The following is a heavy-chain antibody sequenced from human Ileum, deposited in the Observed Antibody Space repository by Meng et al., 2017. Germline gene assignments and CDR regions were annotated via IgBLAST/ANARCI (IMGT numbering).Heavy chain of an antibody. CDR1: GGSFSRDSYY. CDR3: ARGGGYYSRFDF. CDR2: ISFSGST. Sequence: SETLSLTCTVSGGSFSRDSYYWGWIRQPPGKSLEWIGSISFSGSTHFNPSLNSRLTISVDTSKNQFSLKLSSVTAADTAVYYCARGGGYYSRFDFWGQGTLVTVSS. J-gene: IGHJ4*02. V-gene: IGHV4-39*07. D-gene: IGHD3-22*01.